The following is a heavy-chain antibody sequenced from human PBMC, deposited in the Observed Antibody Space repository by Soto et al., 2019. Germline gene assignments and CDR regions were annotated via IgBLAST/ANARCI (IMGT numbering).Heavy chain of an antibody. D-gene: IGHD1-1*01. CDR1: GYTFTSYY. J-gene: IGHJ6*02. CDR2: INPSGGST. V-gene: IGHV1-46*01. Sequence: GASVKVSCKASGYTFTSYYMHWVRQAPGQGLEWMGIINPSGGSTSYAQKFQGRVTMTRDTSTSTVYMELSSLRSEDTAVCYCAREDFVGNPDYYYYGMGVWGQGTTVTVSS. CDR3: AREDFVGNPDYYYYGMGV.